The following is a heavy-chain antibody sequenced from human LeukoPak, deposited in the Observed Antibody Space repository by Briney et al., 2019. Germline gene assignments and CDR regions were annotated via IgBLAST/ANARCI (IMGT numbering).Heavy chain of an antibody. Sequence: PSETLSLTCTVSGGSISSYYWSWIRQPPGKGLEWIGEINHSGSTNYNPSLKSRVTISVDTSKNLFSLKLSSVTAADTAVYYCASSGYSYGYWGQGTLVTVSS. J-gene: IGHJ4*02. CDR3: ASSGYSYGY. D-gene: IGHD5-18*01. CDR1: GGSISSYY. V-gene: IGHV4-34*01. CDR2: INHSGST.